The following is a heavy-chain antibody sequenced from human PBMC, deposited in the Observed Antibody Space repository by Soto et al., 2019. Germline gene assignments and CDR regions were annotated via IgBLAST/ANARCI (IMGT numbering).Heavy chain of an antibody. V-gene: IGHV4-59*08. CDR3: ARHDPYCSGGSCTRFDY. D-gene: IGHD2-15*01. CDR1: GGSISSYY. J-gene: IGHJ4*02. Sequence: QVQLQESGPGLVKPSETLSLTCTVSGGSISSYYWSWIRQPPGKGLEWIGYIYYSGSTNYNPSLKSRVTISVDTSKNQFSLKLSSVTAADTAVYYCARHDPYCSGGSCTRFDYWGQGTLVTVSS. CDR2: IYYSGST.